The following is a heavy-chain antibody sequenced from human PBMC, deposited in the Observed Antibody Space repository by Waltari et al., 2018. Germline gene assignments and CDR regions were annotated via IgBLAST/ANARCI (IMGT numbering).Heavy chain of an antibody. D-gene: IGHD3-10*01. CDR3: AYYGSGNMDV. J-gene: IGHJ6*03. V-gene: IGHV1-2*02. Sequence: QVQLVQSGAEVKKPGASVKVSCKASGYTFTGYYMHWVRQAPGQGLEWMGWINTNSGGTNYAQKFQGRVTMTRDTSISTAYMELSRLRSDDTAVYYCAYYGSGNMDVWGKGTTVTVSS. CDR1: GYTFTGYY. CDR2: INTNSGGT.